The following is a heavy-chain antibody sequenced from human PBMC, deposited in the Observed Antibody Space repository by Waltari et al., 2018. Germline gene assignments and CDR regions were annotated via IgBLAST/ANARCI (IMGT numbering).Heavy chain of an antibody. CDR1: GGSIRRGSYY. V-gene: IGHV4-61*09. CDR2: ILTSGST. J-gene: IGHJ3*02. D-gene: IGHD4-17*01. CDR3: ARFLRWYAFDI. Sequence: QVQLQESGPGLVKPSQTLSLTCTVAGGSIRRGSYYWSWIRQPAGKGLEWIGYILTSGSTNYNPSLKGRVTISVDTSKNQFSLKLSSVTAADTAVYYCARFLRWYAFDIWGQGTMVTVSS.